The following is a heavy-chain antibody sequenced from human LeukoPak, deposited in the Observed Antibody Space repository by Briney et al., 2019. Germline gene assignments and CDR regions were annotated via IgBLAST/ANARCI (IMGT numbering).Heavy chain of an antibody. CDR2: ISAYNGNT. D-gene: IGHD2-21*02. CDR3: ARDQAPSELYCGGDCWGQDAFDI. CDR1: GYTFTSYG. V-gene: IGHV1-18*01. Sequence: GASVKVSCKASGYTFTSYGISWVRQAPGQGLEWMGWISAYNGNTNYAQKLQGRVTMTTDTSTSTAYMELRSLRSDDTAVYYCARDQAPSELYCGGDCWGQDAFDIWGQGTMVTVSS. J-gene: IGHJ3*02.